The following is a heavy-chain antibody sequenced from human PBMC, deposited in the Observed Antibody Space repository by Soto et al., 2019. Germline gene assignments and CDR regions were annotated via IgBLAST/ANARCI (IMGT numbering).Heavy chain of an antibody. J-gene: IGHJ4*02. D-gene: IGHD3-22*01. Sequence: SETLSLTCAVSGGSISSGGYYWSWIRQPPGKGLEWIGYIYYSGSTNYNPSLKSRVTISVDTSKNQFSLKLSSVTAADTAVYYCARHLSPIYYYDSSGYYRDLPSPDRIFDYWGQGTLVTVSS. CDR2: IYYSGST. CDR3: ARHLSPIYYYDSSGYYRDLPSPDRIFDY. CDR1: GGSISSGGYY. V-gene: IGHV4-61*08.